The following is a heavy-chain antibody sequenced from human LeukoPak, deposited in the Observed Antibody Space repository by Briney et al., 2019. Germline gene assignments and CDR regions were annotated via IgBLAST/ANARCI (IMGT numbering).Heavy chain of an antibody. CDR1: GFTFSSYS. Sequence: GGSLRLSFAASGFTFSSYSMNWVRQAPGKGLEWVSSISSSSSYIYYADSVKGRFTISRDNAKNSLYLQMNSLRAEDTAVYYCARPPSPGSGSYRLDYFDYWGQGTLVTVSS. D-gene: IGHD1-26*01. J-gene: IGHJ4*02. V-gene: IGHV3-21*01. CDR2: ISSSSSYI. CDR3: ARPPSPGSGSYRLDYFDY.